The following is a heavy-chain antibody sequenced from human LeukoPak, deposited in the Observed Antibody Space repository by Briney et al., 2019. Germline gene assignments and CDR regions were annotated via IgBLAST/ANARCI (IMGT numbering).Heavy chain of an antibody. J-gene: IGHJ3*02. CDR2: ISSRSTYI. D-gene: IGHD2-21*01. CDR3: ATSMAQDVDAFHI. V-gene: IGHV3-21*01. CDR1: RFTFSTYS. Sequence: GGSLRLYCAASRFTFSTYSMNWVRQAPGQGLEWVSSISSRSTYIYYADSVKGRFTISRDNAKNSLYLQMNNLRAEDTAMFYCATSMAQDVDAFHIWGQGTMVTVSS.